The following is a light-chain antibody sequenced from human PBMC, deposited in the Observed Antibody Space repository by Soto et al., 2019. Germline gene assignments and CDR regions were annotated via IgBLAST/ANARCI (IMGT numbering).Light chain of an antibody. CDR2: EVS. V-gene: IGLV2-14*01. CDR1: SSDVGGYNY. Sequence: QSVLTQPASVSGSPRQSITISCTGTSSDVGGYNYVSWYQQHPGKAPKLMIYEVSNRPSGVSNRFSGSKSGNTASLTISGLQAEDEADYYCSSYTSSSTWVFGGGTTLTVL. CDR3: SSYTSSSTWV. J-gene: IGLJ3*02.